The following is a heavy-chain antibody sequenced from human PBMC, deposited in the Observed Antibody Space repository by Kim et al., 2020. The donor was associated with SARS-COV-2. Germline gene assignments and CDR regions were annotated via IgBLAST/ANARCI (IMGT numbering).Heavy chain of an antibody. V-gene: IGHV1-2*02. CDR3: ARDEVPTILGMEDV. CDR2: IDPKNGDT. J-gene: IGHJ6*02. CDR1: GYGFSDFI. D-gene: IGHD3-16*01. Sequence: ASVKVSCKASGYGFSDFIIHWVRQAPGQGLEWMGWIDPKNGDTHYAQSFQGRVTMIRDTSVSTVYLDLSRLTSDDTAVYYCARDEVPTILGMEDVWGQGITVTVS.